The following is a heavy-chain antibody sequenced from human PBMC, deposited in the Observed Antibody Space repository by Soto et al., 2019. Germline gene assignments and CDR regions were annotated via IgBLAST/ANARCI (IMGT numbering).Heavy chain of an antibody. CDR2: IAVGSGYT. CDR3: AADATAWQQMVPSDY. CDR1: GFTFTSSS. V-gene: IGHV1-58*01. D-gene: IGHD2-8*01. Sequence: SVKVSCKASGFTFTSSSFQWVRQARGQRLEWIGWIAVGSGYTNYAQRFQDRVTLTRDMSTATTYMELSRLTSEDTAIYYCAADATAWQQMVPSDYWGQGTLVTVSS. J-gene: IGHJ4*02.